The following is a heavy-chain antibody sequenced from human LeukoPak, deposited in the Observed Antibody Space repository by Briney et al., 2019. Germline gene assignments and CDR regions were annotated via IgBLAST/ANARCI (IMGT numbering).Heavy chain of an antibody. D-gene: IGHD3-9*01. V-gene: IGHV4-30-2*01. CDR2: IYHSGSA. J-gene: IGHJ4*02. Sequence: PSQTLSLTCAVSGGSISSGGYSWSWIRQPPGKGLEWIGYIYHSGSAYYNPSLMSRVTISVDRSKNQFSLKLTSVTAADTAVYYCARERLTGHTDYWGQGALVTVSS. CDR1: GGSISSGGYS. CDR3: ARERLTGHTDY.